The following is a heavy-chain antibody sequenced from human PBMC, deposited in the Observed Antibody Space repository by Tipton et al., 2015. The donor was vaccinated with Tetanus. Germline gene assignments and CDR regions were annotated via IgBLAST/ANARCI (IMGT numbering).Heavy chain of an antibody. V-gene: IGHV2-5*01. D-gene: IGHD4-17*01. Sequence: LVKPTQTLTLTCTFSGFSLSTSGVGVGWTRQPPGKALEWLALIYWNDDKRYSPSLKSRLTITKDTSKNQVVLTMTNMDPVDTATYYCAHRHGIYGDYSTEAWGQGTLVTVSS. CDR1: GFSLSTSGVG. J-gene: IGHJ5*02. CDR3: AHRHGIYGDYSTEA. CDR2: IYWNDDK.